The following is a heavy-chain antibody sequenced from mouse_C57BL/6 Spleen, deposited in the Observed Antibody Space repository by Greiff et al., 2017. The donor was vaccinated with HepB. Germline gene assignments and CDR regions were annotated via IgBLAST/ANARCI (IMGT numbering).Heavy chain of an antibody. Sequence: QVQLQQPGAELVRPGSSVKLSCKASGYTFTSYWMHWVKQRPIQGLEWIGNIYPSDSETHYNQKFKDKATLTVDKSSSTAYMQLSSLTSEDSAVYYCARDIYDGYYDAMDYWGQGTSVTVSS. CDR1: GYTFTSYW. CDR3: ARDIYDGYYDAMDY. J-gene: IGHJ4*01. CDR2: IYPSDSET. V-gene: IGHV1-52*01. D-gene: IGHD2-3*01.